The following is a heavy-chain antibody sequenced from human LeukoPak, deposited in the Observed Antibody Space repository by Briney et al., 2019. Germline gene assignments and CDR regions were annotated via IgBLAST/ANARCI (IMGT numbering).Heavy chain of an antibody. CDR3: VSGTCGGSCYILDY. V-gene: IGHV3-13*01. CDR1: GFTFSSYD. CDR2: IGTAGDT. D-gene: IGHD2-15*01. J-gene: IGHJ4*02. Sequence: GGSLRLSCAASGFTFSSYDMHWVRQATGKGLEWVSAIGTAGDTYYPGSVKGRFTISRENAKNSLYLQMNSLRAGDTAVYYCVSGTCGGSCYILDYWGQGTLVTVSS.